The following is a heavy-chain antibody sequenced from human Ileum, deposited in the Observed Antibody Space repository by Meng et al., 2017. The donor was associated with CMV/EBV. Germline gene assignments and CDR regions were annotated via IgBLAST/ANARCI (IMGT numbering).Heavy chain of an antibody. V-gene: IGHV3-15*01. CDR1: GFTFSNAW. CDR3: TTGGGPY. Sequence: GGSLRLSCAGSGFTFSNAWMTWVRQAPGKGLEWVGRIRSNTDGGTTDYAAPVKGRFTISRDDSKNTLYPQMNSLKTEDTAVYYCTTGGGPYWGQGTLVTVSS. J-gene: IGHJ4*02. CDR2: IRSNTDGGTT.